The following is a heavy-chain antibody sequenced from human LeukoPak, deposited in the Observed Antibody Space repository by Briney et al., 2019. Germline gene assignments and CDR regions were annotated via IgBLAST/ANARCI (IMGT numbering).Heavy chain of an antibody. CDR1: GGSISSYY. J-gene: IGHJ3*02. CDR2: IYYSGST. V-gene: IGHV4-59*01. CDR3: AYGSGSYYDAFDI. Sequence: SETLSLTCTVSGGSISSYYWSWIRQPPGKGLEWIGYIYYSGSTNYNPSLKSRVTISVDTSKNQFSLKLSSVTAADTAVYCCAYGSGSYYDAFDIWGQGTMVTVSS. D-gene: IGHD3-10*01.